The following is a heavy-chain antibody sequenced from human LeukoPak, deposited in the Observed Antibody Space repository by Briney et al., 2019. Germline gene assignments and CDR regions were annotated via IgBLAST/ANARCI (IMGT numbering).Heavy chain of an antibody. D-gene: IGHD3-22*01. V-gene: IGHV4-59*01. CDR1: XXSXSSYX. J-gene: IGHJ4*02. CDR2: IYYSGST. CDR3: ARSSSGYDHYFDY. Sequence: SXXLSLTCXXSXXSXSSYXXSWIRQPPGKGLEWIGYIYYSGSTNYNPSLKSRVTISVETSKNQFSLKLSSVTAADTAVYYCARSSSGYDHYFDYWGQGTLVTVSS.